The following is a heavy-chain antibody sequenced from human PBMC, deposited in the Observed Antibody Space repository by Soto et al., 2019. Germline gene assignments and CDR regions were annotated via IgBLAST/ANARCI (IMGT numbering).Heavy chain of an antibody. CDR1: GGSFSGYY. D-gene: IGHD3-3*01. V-gene: IGHV4-34*01. CDR2: INHSGST. Sequence: PSETLSLTCAVYGGSFSGYYWSWIRQPPGKGLEWIGEINHSGSTNYNPSIKSRVTISVDTSKNQFSLKLSSVTAADTAVYYCARGNPLVFGVVIIPVFDYWGQGTLVTVSS. J-gene: IGHJ4*02. CDR3: ARGNPLVFGVVIIPVFDY.